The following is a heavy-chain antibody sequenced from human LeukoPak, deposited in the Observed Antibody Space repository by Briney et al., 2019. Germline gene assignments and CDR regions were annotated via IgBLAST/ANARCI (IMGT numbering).Heavy chain of an antibody. V-gene: IGHV1-2*02. CDR1: GYTFTGHY. D-gene: IGHD3-22*01. J-gene: IGHJ4*02. Sequence: ASVKVSCKTSGYTFTGHYMFWVRQAPGQGLEWMGWIQHNNGGTKYAQKFQGRVTMTRDTSITTVYMELGRLTSDDTAVYYCLRASRTGNDASGYSPLDYWGQGTLVTVSS. CDR2: IQHNNGGT. CDR3: LRASRTGNDASGYSPLDY.